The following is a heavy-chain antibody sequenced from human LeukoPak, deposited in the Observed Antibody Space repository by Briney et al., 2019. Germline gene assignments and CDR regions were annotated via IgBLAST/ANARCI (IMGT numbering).Heavy chain of an antibody. V-gene: IGHV3-7*05. CDR1: GFTFRNHW. CDR3: ARDFTAFDY. CDR2: IKGDGSEQ. Sequence: GGSLRLSCAASGFTFRNHWMGWVRQAPGKGLEWVANIKGDGSEQQYVDSVKGRFAISRDNTKNSLYLQMNSLRAEDTAVYYCARDFTAFDYWGQGTLVTVSS. D-gene: IGHD3-16*01. J-gene: IGHJ4*02.